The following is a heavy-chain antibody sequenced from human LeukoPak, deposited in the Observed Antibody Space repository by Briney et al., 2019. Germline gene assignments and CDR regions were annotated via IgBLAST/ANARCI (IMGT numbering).Heavy chain of an antibody. J-gene: IGHJ6*02. CDR3: ARIREGMTAAGPRYGMDV. CDR1: GFIFSNYW. V-gene: IGHV3-7*01. CDR2: IKQDGSEK. D-gene: IGHD6-13*01. Sequence: GGSLRLSCAASGFIFSNYWMSWVRQAPGKGLEWVANIKQDGSEKYYGDSVKGRFAGSRDNARNSLYLQMNSLRAEDTALYYCARIREGMTAAGPRYGMDVWGQGTTITVSS.